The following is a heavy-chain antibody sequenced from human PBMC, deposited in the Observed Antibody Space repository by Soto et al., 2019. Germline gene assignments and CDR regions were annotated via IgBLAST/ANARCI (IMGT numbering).Heavy chain of an antibody. D-gene: IGHD3-22*01. Sequence: PGESLKISCKASGYIFIDYWIGWVRQKPGKGLEWMGRIDPSDSQTYYSPSFRGHVTISVTKSITTVFLQWSSLRASDTAMYYCARQIYDSDTGPNFQYYFDSWGQGTPVTVSS. V-gene: IGHV5-10-1*01. CDR1: GYIFIDYW. CDR2: IDPSDSQT. CDR3: ARQIYDSDTGPNFQYYFDS. J-gene: IGHJ4*02.